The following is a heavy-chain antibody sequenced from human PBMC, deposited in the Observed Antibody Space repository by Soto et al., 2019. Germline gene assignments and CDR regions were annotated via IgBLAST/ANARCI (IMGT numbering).Heavy chain of an antibody. D-gene: IGHD2-15*01. CDR1: GFTFSSYG. J-gene: IGHJ4*02. Sequence: GGSLRLSCAASGFTFSSYGMHWVRQAPGKGLEGVAVIWYDGSNKYYADSVKGRVTISRDNSKNTLYLQMNSLRSEHTAVYYCANDPSMTPQGAPDYWGQGTLVTVSS. CDR3: ANDPSMTPQGAPDY. CDR2: IWYDGSNK. V-gene: IGHV3-30*02.